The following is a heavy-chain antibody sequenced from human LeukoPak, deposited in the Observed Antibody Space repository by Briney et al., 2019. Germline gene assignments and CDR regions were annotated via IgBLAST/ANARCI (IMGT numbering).Heavy chain of an antibody. CDR3: ARDLSSSYYYYYYYMDV. D-gene: IGHD6-6*01. V-gene: IGHV3-7*01. CDR2: IKQDGSEK. CDR1: GFTFSSYW. J-gene: IGHJ6*03. Sequence: GGSLRLSCAASGFTFSSYWMSWVRQAPGKGLEWVANIKQDGSEKYYVDSVKGRFTISRDNAKNSLYLQMNSLRAEDTAVYYCARDLSSSYYYYYYYMDVWGKGTTVTVSS.